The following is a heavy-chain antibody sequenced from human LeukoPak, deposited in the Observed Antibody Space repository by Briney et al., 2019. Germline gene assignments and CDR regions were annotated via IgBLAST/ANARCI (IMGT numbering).Heavy chain of an antibody. Sequence: SETLSLTCAVYGGSFSDRYWTWIRQPRGKGLEWIAEINHHGRTNYNPTLRSRVTISVDTFKKQFYLNLTSVTAADTALYFCARGQAIATRSFFWDSWGQGTLLAVSS. V-gene: IGHV4-34*01. D-gene: IGHD6-6*01. CDR2: INHHGRT. CDR1: GGSFSDRY. J-gene: IGHJ4*02. CDR3: ARGQAIATRSFFWDS.